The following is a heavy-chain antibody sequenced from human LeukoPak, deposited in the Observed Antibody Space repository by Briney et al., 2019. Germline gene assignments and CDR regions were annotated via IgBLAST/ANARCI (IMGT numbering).Heavy chain of an antibody. Sequence: ASVKVSCKPGGHTFSSNYIHWVRQGPGQGLDWMGMFNPGDDTTTYAQKFRGRVTMTRDTSKTTFYVQLSGLRSEDTAVYYCASCDFLSGYRSSWGQGSLVTVSS. D-gene: IGHD3-3*01. CDR2: FNPGDDTT. J-gene: IGHJ5*02. CDR1: GHTFSSNY. CDR3: ASCDFLSGYRSS. V-gene: IGHV1-46*01.